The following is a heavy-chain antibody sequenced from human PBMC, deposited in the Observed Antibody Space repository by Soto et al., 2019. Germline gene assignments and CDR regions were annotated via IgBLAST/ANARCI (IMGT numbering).Heavy chain of an antibody. CDR1: GFTFSNAW. CDR2: IKSKTDGGTT. D-gene: IGHD3-3*01. CDR3: TGAYYDFWSGYKD. Sequence: EVQLVESGGGLVKPGGSLRLSCAASGFTFSNAWMSWVRQAPGKGLEWVGRIKSKTDGGTTDYAAPVKGRFTISRDDSKNTLYLQMNSLKTEDTAVYYCTGAYYDFWSGYKDWGQGTLVTVSS. J-gene: IGHJ4*02. V-gene: IGHV3-15*01.